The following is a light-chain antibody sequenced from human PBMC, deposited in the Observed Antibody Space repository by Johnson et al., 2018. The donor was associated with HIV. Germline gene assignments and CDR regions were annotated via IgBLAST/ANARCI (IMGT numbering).Light chain of an antibody. CDR1: SSNIGNNY. Sequence: SVLTQPPSVSAAPGQKVTISCSGSSSNIGNNYVSWYQQLPGTAPKLLIYDNHKRPSGVPDRFSGSQSGTSATLGITGLQTGDEADYYCGTWDSSLSAYVFGTGTKVTVL. CDR3: GTWDSSLSAYV. V-gene: IGLV1-51*01. CDR2: DNH. J-gene: IGLJ1*01.